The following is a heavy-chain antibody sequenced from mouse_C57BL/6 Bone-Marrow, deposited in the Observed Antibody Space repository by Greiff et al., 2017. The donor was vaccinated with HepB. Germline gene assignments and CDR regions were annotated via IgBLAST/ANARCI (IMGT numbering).Heavy chain of an antibody. Sequence: EVKLMESGGGLVQPGGSMKLSCAASGFTFSDAWMDWVRQSPEKGLEWVAEIRNKANNHATYYAESVKGRFTISRDDSKSSVYLQMNSLRAEDTGIYYCTRRPLLDYFDYWGQGTTLTVSS. J-gene: IGHJ2*01. CDR1: GFTFSDAW. CDR3: TRRPLLDYFDY. D-gene: IGHD2-10*01. CDR2: IRNKANNHAT. V-gene: IGHV6-6*01.